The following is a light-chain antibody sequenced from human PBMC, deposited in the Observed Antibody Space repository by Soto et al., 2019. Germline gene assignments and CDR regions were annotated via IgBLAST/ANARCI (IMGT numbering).Light chain of an antibody. CDR2: DVS. J-gene: IGLJ3*02. CDR3: SSCAGSNTWV. Sequence: QSVLTQPRSVSGSPGQSVTISCTGTSSDVGGYNYVSWYQQHPGKAPKLMIYDVSKRPSGVPDRFSGSKSGNTASLTISGLQAEDEADYYCSSCAGSNTWVFGGGTKLTVL. CDR1: SSDVGGYNY. V-gene: IGLV2-11*01.